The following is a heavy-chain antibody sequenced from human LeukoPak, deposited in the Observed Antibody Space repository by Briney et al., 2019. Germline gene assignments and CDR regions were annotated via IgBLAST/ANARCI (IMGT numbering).Heavy chain of an antibody. CDR1: GVSISRYY. Sequence: PSETLSLTCTVSGVSISRYYWSWIRQSPGKGLEWIGYMYYSGSASYNPSLESRVTISVDTSKNHLSLRLTSVTAADTAVYYCARGGAFRDVVDDDFDFWGQGTLVTLSS. J-gene: IGHJ4*02. D-gene: IGHD3-3*02. V-gene: IGHV4-59*08. CDR3: ARGGAFRDVVDDDFDF. CDR2: MYYSGSA.